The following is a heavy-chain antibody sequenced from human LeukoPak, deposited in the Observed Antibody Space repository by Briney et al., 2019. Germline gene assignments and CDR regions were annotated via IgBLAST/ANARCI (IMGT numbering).Heavy chain of an antibody. V-gene: IGHV1-18*01. J-gene: IGHJ4*02. CDR3: ARDRSGGWYGDY. CDR1: GYTFTSYG. Sequence: ASVKVSCKASGYTFTSYGISWVRQAPGQGLEWMGWISAYNGNSNYAQKFQGRVTMTRNTSISTAYMELSSLRSEDTAVYYCARDRSGGWYGDYWGQGTLVTVSS. D-gene: IGHD6-19*01. CDR2: ISAYNGNS.